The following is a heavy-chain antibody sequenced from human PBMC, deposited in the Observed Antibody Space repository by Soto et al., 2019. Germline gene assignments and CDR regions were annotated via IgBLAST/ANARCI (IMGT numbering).Heavy chain of an antibody. D-gene: IGHD4-17*01. CDR1: GGPYNSFA. V-gene: IGHV1-2*02. CDR3: ARERDYGDYVRRYNWFDP. CDR2: INPNSGGT. J-gene: IGHJ5*02. Sequence: ASVKVSCKASGGPYNSFAISWVRQAPGQGLEWMGWINPNSGGTNYAQKFQGRVTMTRDTSISTAYMELSRLRSDDTAVYYCARERDYGDYVRRYNWFDPWGQGTLVTVSS.